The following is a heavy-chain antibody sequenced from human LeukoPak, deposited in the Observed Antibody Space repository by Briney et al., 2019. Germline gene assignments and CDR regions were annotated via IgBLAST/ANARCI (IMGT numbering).Heavy chain of an antibody. CDR2: IHYTGNT. V-gene: IGHV4-59*04. CDR3: ARTFPDCDY. D-gene: IGHD2-21*02. Sequence: GSLRLSCAVSGFTFSRYEMNWIRQPPGKGLEWLGNIHYTGNTYYNPSLQSRVTLSVDTSKNQFSLKLTSVTAADTATYYCARTFPDCDYWGQGTLVTVSS. CDR1: GFTFSRYE. J-gene: IGHJ4*02.